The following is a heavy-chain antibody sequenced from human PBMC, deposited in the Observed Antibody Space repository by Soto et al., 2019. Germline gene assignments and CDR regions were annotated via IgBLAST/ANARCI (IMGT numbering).Heavy chain of an antibody. V-gene: IGHV3-48*02. Sequence: PWGSLRLSCAASGFTFSSYSVNWVRQAPGKGLEWVSYISSGSKTIYYADSVKGRFTVSRDNAKNSQYLQTNSLTDEDTAVYYCAREDILGVRSFDYWGRGTLVTVSS. D-gene: IGHD3-10*01. CDR2: ISSGSKTI. J-gene: IGHJ4*02. CDR3: AREDILGVRSFDY. CDR1: GFTFSSYS.